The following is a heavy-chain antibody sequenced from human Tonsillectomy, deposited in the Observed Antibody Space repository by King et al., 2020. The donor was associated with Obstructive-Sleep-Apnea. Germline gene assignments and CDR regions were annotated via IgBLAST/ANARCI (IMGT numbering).Heavy chain of an antibody. Sequence: LQLQESGPGLVKPSETLSLTCTVSGGSISRYYWSWIRQPPGKGLEWIGYIYYSGSTNYNASLKSRVTISVDTSKNQFSLKLSSVTAADTAVYYCARTLSIAAAGTGWYFDLWGRGTLVTVSS. J-gene: IGHJ2*01. D-gene: IGHD6-13*01. CDR1: GGSISRYY. CDR2: IYYSGST. V-gene: IGHV4-59*01. CDR3: ARTLSIAAAGTGWYFDL.